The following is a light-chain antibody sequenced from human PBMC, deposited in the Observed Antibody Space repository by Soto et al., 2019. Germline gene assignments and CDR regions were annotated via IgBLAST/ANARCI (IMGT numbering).Light chain of an antibody. CDR3: QQYNVWPLT. V-gene: IGKV3-15*01. CDR1: QSVNSN. J-gene: IGKJ4*01. CDR2: VAS. Sequence: EIVMTQSPVTLSVSPGDRATLSCRASQSVNSNLAWYQHKPGQTPKLLIYVASTRATGIPARFSGSGSGTEFTLPISSLQSEDFAVYSCQQYNVWPLTFGGGTKVEFK.